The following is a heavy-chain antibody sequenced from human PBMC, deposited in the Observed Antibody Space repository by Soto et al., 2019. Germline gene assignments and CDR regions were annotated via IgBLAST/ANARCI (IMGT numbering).Heavy chain of an antibody. J-gene: IGHJ6*02. D-gene: IGHD3-22*01. CDR1: GFTFSDHY. CDR3: ARDKEYYYDSSGYFRPPFGMDV. CDR2: TRNKANSYTT. V-gene: IGHV3-72*01. Sequence: EVQLVESGGGLVQPGGSLRLSCAASGFTFSDHYMDWVRQAPGKGLEWVGRTRNKANSYTTEYAASVKGRFTISRDDSKNSLYLQMNSLKTEDTAVYYCARDKEYYYDSSGYFRPPFGMDVWGQGTTVTVSS.